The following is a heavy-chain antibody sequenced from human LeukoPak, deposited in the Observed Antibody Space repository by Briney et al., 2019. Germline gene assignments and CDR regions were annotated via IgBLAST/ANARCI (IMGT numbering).Heavy chain of an antibody. CDR3: ARQGGYSGYDPNRWFDP. V-gene: IGHV4-30-4*08. CDR1: GGSISSGDYY. J-gene: IGHJ5*02. CDR2: IYYSGST. Sequence: SETLSLTCTVSGGSISSGDYYWSWIRQPPGKGLEWIGYIYYSGSTYYNPSLKSRVTISVDTSKNQFSLKLSSVTAADTAVYYCARQGGYSGYDPNRWFDPWGQGTLVTVSS. D-gene: IGHD5-12*01.